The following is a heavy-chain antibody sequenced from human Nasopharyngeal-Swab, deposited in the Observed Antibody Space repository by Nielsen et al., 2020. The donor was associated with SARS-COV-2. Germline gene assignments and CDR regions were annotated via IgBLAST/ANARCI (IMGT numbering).Heavy chain of an antibody. Sequence: SETLSPTCTVSGASISPNYWSWIRQSPGKRREWIGDIYYTGSADYSPSLRTRVTISVDRSKNRFSLELTSVTTADTAVYYCARWVPFRRGTGRPSFYYFGMDVWGQGTTVTVSS. D-gene: IGHD3/OR15-3a*01. CDR2: IYYTGSA. J-gene: IGHJ6*02. V-gene: IGHV4-59*01. CDR3: ARWVPFRRGTGRPSFYYFGMDV. CDR1: GASISPNY.